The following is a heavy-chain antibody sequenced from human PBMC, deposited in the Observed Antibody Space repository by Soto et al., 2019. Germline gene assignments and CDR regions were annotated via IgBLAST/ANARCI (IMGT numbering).Heavy chain of an antibody. Sequence: EVQLVESGGGLVQPGGSLRLSCAASGFTVSNNYMTWVRQAPGKGLEWVSNMYSGGETFYTDSVKGRFTISRDSSTNTLYLQMDNVRALDTAVYYCARDPGVNWAWGKGTTVTVSS. CDR1: GFTVSNNY. CDR2: MYSGGET. J-gene: IGHJ6*04. D-gene: IGHD2-8*01. CDR3: ARDPGVNWA. V-gene: IGHV3-66*01.